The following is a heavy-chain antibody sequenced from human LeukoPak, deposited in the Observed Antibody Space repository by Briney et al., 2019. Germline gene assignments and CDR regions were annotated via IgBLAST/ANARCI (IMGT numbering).Heavy chain of an antibody. J-gene: IGHJ4*02. CDR2: IYYSGYT. Sequence: PSETLSLTCTVSAGSISSNNYYWGWLRQPPGKGLEWIGSIYYSGYTNYNPSLKSRVSISVDTSKNQFSLKLTSVTAADTAVYYCARCEWLPGRGAQDYWGQGTLVTVSS. D-gene: IGHD3-3*01. V-gene: IGHV4-39*07. CDR3: ARCEWLPGRGAQDY. CDR1: AGSISSNNYY.